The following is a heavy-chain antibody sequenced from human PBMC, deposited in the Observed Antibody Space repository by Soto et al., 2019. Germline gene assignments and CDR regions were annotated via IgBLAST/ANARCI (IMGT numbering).Heavy chain of an antibody. CDR1: GFTFDDYT. CDR3: AKDSYSGSYWRAFDY. J-gene: IGHJ4*02. V-gene: IGHV3-43*01. CDR2: ISWDGGST. D-gene: IGHD1-26*01. Sequence: GGSLRLSCAASGFTFDDYTMHWARQAPGKGLEWVSLISWDGGSTYYADSVKGRFTISRDNSKNSLYLQMNSLRTEDTALYYCAKDSYSGSYWRAFDYWGQGTLVTVSS.